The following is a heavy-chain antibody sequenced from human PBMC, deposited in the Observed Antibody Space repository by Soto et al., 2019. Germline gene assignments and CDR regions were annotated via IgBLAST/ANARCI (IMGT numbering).Heavy chain of an antibody. J-gene: IGHJ4*02. Sequence: SDTLSLTCSVSGGSISSGGYSWRWIRQHPWKGLESIGYIYYSGSTYYNPSLTSRVTMSIDTSQNQFALKLSSVTAADTAVYYCARAVREELRSYPTYYLGQGTLVTVS. CDR2: IYYSGST. CDR3: ARAVREELRSYPTYY. V-gene: IGHV4-31*03. D-gene: IGHD3-16*01. CDR1: GGSISSGGYS.